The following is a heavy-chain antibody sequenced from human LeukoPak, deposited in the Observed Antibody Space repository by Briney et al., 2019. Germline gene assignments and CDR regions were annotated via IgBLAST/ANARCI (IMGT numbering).Heavy chain of an antibody. D-gene: IGHD6-13*01. CDR2: IKQDGSEK. V-gene: IGHV3-7*01. CDR3: ATDAVRSSWSDY. Sequence: PGGSLRLSCAASGFTFSSYWMNWVRQAQGKGPEWVANIKQDGSEKYYVDSVKGRFTISRDNAKNSLYLQMNSLGAGDTAVYYCATDAVRSSWSDYWGQGTLVTVSS. J-gene: IGHJ4*02. CDR1: GFTFSSYW.